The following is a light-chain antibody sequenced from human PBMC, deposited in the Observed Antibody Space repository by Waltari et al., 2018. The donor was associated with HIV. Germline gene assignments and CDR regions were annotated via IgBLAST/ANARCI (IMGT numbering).Light chain of an antibody. V-gene: IGLV1-47*01. J-gene: IGLJ3*02. CDR3: AAWDASLSAWV. CDR1: SSNIGSNY. CDR2: MNN. Sequence: QSVLTQPPSASGTPGQRVTISCSGSSSNIGSNYVYWYQQLPGTATKLLIFMNNRRPSGSPDRFAGSKSVTSASLAISGLRSEDEADYYCAAWDASLSAWVFGGGTKLTVL.